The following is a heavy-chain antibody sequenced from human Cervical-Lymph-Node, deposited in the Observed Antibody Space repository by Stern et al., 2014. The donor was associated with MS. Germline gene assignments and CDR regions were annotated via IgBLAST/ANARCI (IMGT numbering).Heavy chain of an antibody. Sequence: EVQLVESGGGLVKPGGSLRLSCAASGFTFSSYSMNWVRQAPGKGLEWVSSISSSSSYIYYADSVKGRFTISRDNAKNSLYLQMNSLRAEDTAVYYCARGIAARPNWFDPWGQGTLVTVSS. D-gene: IGHD6-6*01. V-gene: IGHV3-21*01. CDR2: ISSSSSYI. J-gene: IGHJ5*02. CDR3: ARGIAARPNWFDP. CDR1: GFTFSSYS.